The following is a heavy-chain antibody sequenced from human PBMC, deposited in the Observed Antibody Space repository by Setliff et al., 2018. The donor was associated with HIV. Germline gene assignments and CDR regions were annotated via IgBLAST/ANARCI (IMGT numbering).Heavy chain of an antibody. CDR3: AKGVKWLDP. D-gene: IGHD3-16*01. CDR1: GGSFTNFY. V-gene: IGHV4-34*01. CDR2: INHSGIT. Sequence: KTSETLSLTCVVYGGSFTNFYWSWIRQPPGKGLECIGEINHSGITNYNPSLKSRVTISVDTSKNMMHLQMNGLRPEDTAVYYCAKGVKWLDPWGQGTLVTVSS. J-gene: IGHJ5*02.